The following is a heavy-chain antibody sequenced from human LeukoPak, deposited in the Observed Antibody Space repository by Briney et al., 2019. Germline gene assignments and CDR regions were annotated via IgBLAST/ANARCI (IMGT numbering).Heavy chain of an antibody. D-gene: IGHD3-10*01. CDR1: GFTFSDYY. CDR2: ISGSGGTR. CDR3: VSSGPYLYYGSGYYTY. J-gene: IGHJ4*02. V-gene: IGHV3-11*04. Sequence: GGSLRLSCEASGFTFSDYYMSWIRQAPGKGLEWVSYISGSGGTRYYADSVKGRFTISRDNAKNSLYLQMNGLRAEDTAVYYCVSSGPYLYYGSGYYTYWGQGTLVTVSS.